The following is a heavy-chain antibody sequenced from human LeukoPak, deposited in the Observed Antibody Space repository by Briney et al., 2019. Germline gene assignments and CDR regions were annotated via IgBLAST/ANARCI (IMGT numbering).Heavy chain of an antibody. Sequence: PSETLSLTCTVSGGSISSYYWSWIRQPPGKGLEWIGYIYYSGSTNYNPSLKSRVTISVDTSKNQFSLKLSSVTAADTAVYYCARVTGGYSYGPNWFDPWGQGTLVTVS. V-gene: IGHV4-59*01. CDR2: IYYSGST. D-gene: IGHD5-18*01. CDR3: ARVTGGYSYGPNWFDP. J-gene: IGHJ5*02. CDR1: GGSISSYY.